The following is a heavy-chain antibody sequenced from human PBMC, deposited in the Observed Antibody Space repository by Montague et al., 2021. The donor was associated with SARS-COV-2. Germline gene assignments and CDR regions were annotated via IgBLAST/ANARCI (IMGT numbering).Heavy chain of an antibody. Sequence: SETLSLTCTVSGGSISSFYWSWIRQPPGKGLEWIGYINYSGSTNYNPSLKSRVTILVDTSKNQFSLKLSSVTAADTAVYYCARVRGNAIFGVVIIYALDIWGQGTMVTVSS. V-gene: IGHV4-59*01. D-gene: IGHD3-3*01. J-gene: IGHJ3*02. CDR1: GGSISSFY. CDR3: ARVRGNAIFGVVIIYALDI. CDR2: INYSGST.